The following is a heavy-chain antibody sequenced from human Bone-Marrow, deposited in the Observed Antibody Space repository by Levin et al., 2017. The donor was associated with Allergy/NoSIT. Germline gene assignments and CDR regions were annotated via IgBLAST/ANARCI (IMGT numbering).Heavy chain of an antibody. Sequence: GGSLRLSCAASGFTFDDYALHWVRQAPGKGLEWVSGISWNSGSIGYADSVKGRFTISRDNAKNSLYLQMNSLRAEDTALYYCAKVRGPGGGFDYWGQGTLVTVSS. D-gene: IGHD3-10*01. CDR3: AKVRGPGGGFDY. J-gene: IGHJ4*02. CDR2: ISWNSGSI. V-gene: IGHV3-9*01. CDR1: GFTFDDYA.